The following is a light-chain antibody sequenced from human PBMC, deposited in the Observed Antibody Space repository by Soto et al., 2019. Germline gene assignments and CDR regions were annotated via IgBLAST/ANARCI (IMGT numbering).Light chain of an antibody. CDR1: QNIFSY. CDR3: QQSYSVPHT. CDR2: AAS. Sequence: DIQMPQSPSSLSASVGDRVTITCRASQNIFSYLSWYQHKPGKAPKLLIYAASSLQSGVPSRCSGSGSGTDFALTISSLQPEEFATFYCQQSYSVPHTFGQGTKVEI. J-gene: IGKJ2*01. V-gene: IGKV1-39*01.